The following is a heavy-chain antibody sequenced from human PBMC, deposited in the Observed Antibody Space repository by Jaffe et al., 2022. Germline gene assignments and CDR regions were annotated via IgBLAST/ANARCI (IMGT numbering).Heavy chain of an antibody. J-gene: IGHJ3*02. CDR3: ARGETVSTHWIDDAFDI. CDR1: EFTFSGYW. D-gene: IGHD4-17*01. V-gene: IGHV3-74*01. Sequence: EVQLVESGGGLVQPGGSLGLSCAASEFTFSGYWMHWVRQAPGKGLVWVGCINTDGSNTFYADSVKGRFTISRDNAKNTLYLQMSSLRVDDTAIFFCARGETVSTHWIDDAFDIWGRGTVVTVSS. CDR2: INTDGSNT.